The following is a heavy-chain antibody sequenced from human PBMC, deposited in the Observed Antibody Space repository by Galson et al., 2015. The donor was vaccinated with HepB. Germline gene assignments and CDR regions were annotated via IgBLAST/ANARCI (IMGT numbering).Heavy chain of an antibody. D-gene: IGHD5-18*01. CDR3: ARGAKRGYTSTFDY. V-gene: IGHV6-1*01. CDR2: TYYRSKWYN. Sequence: CAISGDSVSSNSAAWNWIRQSPSRGLEWLGRTYYRSKWYNDYAVSVKSRITINPDTSKNQFSLQLNSVTPEDTAVYYCARGAKRGYTSTFDYWGQGTLVTVSS. J-gene: IGHJ4*02. CDR1: GDSVSSNSAA.